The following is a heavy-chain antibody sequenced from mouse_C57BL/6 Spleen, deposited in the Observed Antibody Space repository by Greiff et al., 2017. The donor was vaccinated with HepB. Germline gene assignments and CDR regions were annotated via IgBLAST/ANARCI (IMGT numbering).Heavy chain of an antibody. J-gene: IGHJ3*01. Sequence: QVHVKQPGAELVKPGASVKVSCKASGYTFTSYWMHWVKQRPGQGLEWIGRIHPSDSDTNYNQKFKGKATLTVDKSSSTAYMQLSSLTSEDSAVYYCAPGSSPWFAYWGQGTLVTVSA. D-gene: IGHD1-1*01. CDR3: APGSSPWFAY. CDR1: GYTFTSYW. V-gene: IGHV1-74*01. CDR2: IHPSDSDT.